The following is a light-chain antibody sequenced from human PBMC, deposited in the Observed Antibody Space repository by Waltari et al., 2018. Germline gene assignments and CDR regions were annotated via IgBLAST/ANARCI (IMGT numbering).Light chain of an antibody. CDR1: QGINDF. V-gene: IGKV1-9*01. CDR2: AAS. Sequence: IQLTQPPSSLSASVGARVPTPFRAIQGINDFLPWYQQKPGKAPKPLIYAASTLQSGVPSRFSGSGSGTDFTLTISSLQPEDFATYYCQLLNSSQWTFGQGTKVEIK. J-gene: IGKJ1*01. CDR3: QLLNSSQWT.